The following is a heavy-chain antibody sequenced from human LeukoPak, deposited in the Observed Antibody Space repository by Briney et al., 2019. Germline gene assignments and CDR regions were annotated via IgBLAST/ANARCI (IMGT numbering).Heavy chain of an antibody. CDR3: AKVFMVRGVIKAWKTYSFDY. J-gene: IGHJ4*02. V-gene: IGHV3-23*01. CDR2: ISGSGGST. CDR1: GFTFSSYA. D-gene: IGHD3-10*01. Sequence: GGSLRLSCAASGFTFSSYAMSWVRQAPGKGLEWVSAISGSGGSTYYADSVKGRFTISRDNSKNTLYLQMNSLRAEDTAVYYCAKVFMVRGVIKAWKTYSFDYWGQGTLVTVSS.